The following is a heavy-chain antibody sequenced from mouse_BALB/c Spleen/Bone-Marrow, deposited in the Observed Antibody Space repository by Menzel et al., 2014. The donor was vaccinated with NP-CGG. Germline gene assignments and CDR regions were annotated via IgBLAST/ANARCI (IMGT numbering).Heavy chain of an antibody. V-gene: IGHV7-3*02. CDR1: GFTFTDYY. CDR2: IRNRANGYTT. Sequence: DVKLVESGGGLVQPGGSLRLSCATSGFTFTDYYMNWVRQPPGKALEWLGFIRNRANGYTTEFSASVKGRFTISRDNSQSILYLQIDTLRAEDSATYYCARYDGYSDNAMDYWGQGTSVTVSS. J-gene: IGHJ4*01. CDR3: ARYDGYSDNAMDY. D-gene: IGHD2-3*01.